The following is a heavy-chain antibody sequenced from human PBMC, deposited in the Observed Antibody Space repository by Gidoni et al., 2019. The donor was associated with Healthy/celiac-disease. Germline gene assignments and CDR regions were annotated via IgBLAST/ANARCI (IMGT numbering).Heavy chain of an antibody. CDR1: GFTFSSYS. D-gene: IGHD3-22*01. CDR2: ISSSSSYI. V-gene: IGHV3-21*01. Sequence: EVQLVESGGGLVKPGGSLRLSCAASGFTFSSYSMNWVRQAPGKGLEWVSSISSSSSYIYYADSVKGRFTISRDNAKNSLYLQMNSLRAEDTAVYYCAREWDDYYDSSGGAFDIWGQGTMVTISS. J-gene: IGHJ3*02. CDR3: AREWDDYYDSSGGAFDI.